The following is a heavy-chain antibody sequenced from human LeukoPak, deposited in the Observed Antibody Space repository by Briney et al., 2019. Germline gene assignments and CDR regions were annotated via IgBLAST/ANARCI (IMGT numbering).Heavy chain of an antibody. Sequence: SETLSLTCAVSGASISSSNYYWGWVRQSPGKGLEWIGNIYSSGNTYYNPSLKSRVTISVDTSKNQFSLKLSSVTAADTAVYYCARDRGTWNDDGFDYWGQGTLVTVSS. D-gene: IGHD1-1*01. CDR2: IYSSGNT. CDR1: GASISSSNYY. J-gene: IGHJ4*02. V-gene: IGHV4-39*07. CDR3: ARDRGTWNDDGFDY.